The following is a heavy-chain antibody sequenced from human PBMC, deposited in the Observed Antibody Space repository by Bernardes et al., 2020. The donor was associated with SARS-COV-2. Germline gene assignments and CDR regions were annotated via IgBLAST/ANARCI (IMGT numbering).Heavy chain of an antibody. D-gene: IGHD3-3*01. CDR2: ISSSGSTI. CDR3: ARDYDFWSY. CDR1: GFTFSSFE. J-gene: IGHJ4*02. V-gene: IGHV3-48*03. Sequence: GGSLRLSCTASGFTFSSFEMNWVRQAPGKGLEWVSYISSSGSTIYYADSVKGRFTISRDNAKNSLYLQMNSLRAEDTAVYYCARDYDFWSYWGQGTLVTVSS.